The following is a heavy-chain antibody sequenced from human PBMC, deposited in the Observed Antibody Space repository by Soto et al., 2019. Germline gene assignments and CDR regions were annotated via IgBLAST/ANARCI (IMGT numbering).Heavy chain of an antibody. CDR3: ARDYGYSYGAYYYYYGMDV. D-gene: IGHD5-18*01. CDR2: IYYSGST. Sequence: SETLSLTCTVPGGSVSSGSYYWSWIRQPPGKGLEWIGYIYYSGSTNYNPSLKSRVTISVDTSKNQFSLKLSSVTAADTAVYYCARDYGYSYGAYYYYYGMDVWGQGTTVTVSS. CDR1: GGSVSSGSYY. J-gene: IGHJ6*02. V-gene: IGHV4-61*01.